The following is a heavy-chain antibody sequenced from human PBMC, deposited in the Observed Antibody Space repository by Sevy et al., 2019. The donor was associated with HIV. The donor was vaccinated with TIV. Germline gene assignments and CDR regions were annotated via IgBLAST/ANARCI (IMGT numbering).Heavy chain of an antibody. CDR1: GYSFTTYW. Sequence: GESLKISCKGSGYSFTTYWIGWVRQMPGKGLEWMGIIYPGDSDTRYSPSFQGQVTISADKSISTAYLQWSSLKASDTAMYYCARSPHIAVAGTPYYYYGMDVWGQGTTVTVSS. D-gene: IGHD6-13*01. CDR2: IYPGDSDT. V-gene: IGHV5-51*01. J-gene: IGHJ6*02. CDR3: ARSPHIAVAGTPYYYYGMDV.